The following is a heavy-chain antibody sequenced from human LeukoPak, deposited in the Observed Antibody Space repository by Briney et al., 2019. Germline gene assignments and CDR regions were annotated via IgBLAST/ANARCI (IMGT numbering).Heavy chain of an antibody. D-gene: IGHD3-22*01. CDR3: ARYLTFYDSSGPEY. Sequence: GESLKISCKGSGYSFTSYWIAWVRQMPGQGLEWMGIIYPGHSDTRYSPSFQGQVTISADKSISTAYLQWSSLKASDTAMYYCARYLTFYDSSGPEYWGQGTLVTVSS. J-gene: IGHJ4*02. CDR1: GYSFTSYW. CDR2: IYPGHSDT. V-gene: IGHV5-51*01.